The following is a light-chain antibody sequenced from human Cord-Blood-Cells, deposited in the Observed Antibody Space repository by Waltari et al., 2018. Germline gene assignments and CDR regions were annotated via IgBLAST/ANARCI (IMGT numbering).Light chain of an antibody. CDR2: EGS. J-gene: IGLJ3*02. CDR1: SSAVGSYNL. CDR3: CSYAGSSTYWV. Sequence: QSALTQPASVSGSPGQSITISCTGTSSAVGSYNLVSWYRQHPGKAPKLMIYEGSKRPSGVSNRFSGSKSGNTASLTISGLQAEDEADYYCCSYAGSSTYWVFGGGTKLTVL. V-gene: IGLV2-23*01.